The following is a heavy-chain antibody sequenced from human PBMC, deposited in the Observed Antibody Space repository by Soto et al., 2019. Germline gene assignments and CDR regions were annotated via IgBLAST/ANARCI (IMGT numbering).Heavy chain of an antibody. V-gene: IGHV1-3*01. Sequence: ASVKVSCKASGYTFTSYAMHWVRQAPGQRLEWMGWINAGNGNTKYSQKFQGRVTITRDTSASTAYMELSSLRSEDTAVYYCAKDYYDSSGYYPTALIFDYWGQGTLVTVYS. J-gene: IGHJ4*02. CDR3: AKDYYDSSGYYPTALIFDY. CDR1: GYTFTSYA. CDR2: INAGNGNT. D-gene: IGHD3-22*01.